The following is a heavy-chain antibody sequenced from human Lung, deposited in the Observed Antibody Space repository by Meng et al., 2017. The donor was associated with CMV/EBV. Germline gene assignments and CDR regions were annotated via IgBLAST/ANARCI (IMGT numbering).Heavy chain of an antibody. Sequence: SVKVSCKASGYTFTAHYFHWVRQAPGQGLEWMGWIHPHRGDTNYAQQFQGRVTLTRDTSINTGYMELTRLTSNDTAVYYCARDNNWGPDYWGQGTRVTCSS. CDR3: ARDNNWGPDY. CDR2: IHPHRGDT. D-gene: IGHD7-27*01. CDR1: GYTFTAHY. V-gene: IGHV1-2*02. J-gene: IGHJ4*02.